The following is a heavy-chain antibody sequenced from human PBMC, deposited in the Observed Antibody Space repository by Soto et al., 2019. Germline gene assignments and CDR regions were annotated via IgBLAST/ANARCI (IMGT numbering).Heavy chain of an antibody. V-gene: IGHV5-10-1*01. Sequence: PGESLTSSCRSSGYSFTRYWIRWVRQMPGKGLEWMGRIDPSDSYTNYSPSFQGHVTISADKSISTAYLQWSSLKASDTAMYYCARTHGDYYYGMDVWGQGTTVPVSS. J-gene: IGHJ6*02. D-gene: IGHD3-10*01. CDR1: GYSFTRYW. CDR3: ARTHGDYYYGMDV. CDR2: IDPSDSYT.